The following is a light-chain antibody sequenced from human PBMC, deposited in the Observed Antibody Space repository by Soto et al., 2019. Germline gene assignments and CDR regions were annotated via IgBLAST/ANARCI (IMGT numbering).Light chain of an antibody. CDR3: CSYAGSSPGV. CDR1: SSDVGSYNL. J-gene: IGLJ1*01. CDR2: EGS. V-gene: IGLV2-23*01. Sequence: QSVLTQPASVSGSPGQSITISCTGISSDVGSYNLVSWYQQHPGKAPKLMIYEGSKRPSGVSNRFSGSKSGNTASLTISGLQAEDEADYYCCSYAGSSPGVFGTGTKLTVL.